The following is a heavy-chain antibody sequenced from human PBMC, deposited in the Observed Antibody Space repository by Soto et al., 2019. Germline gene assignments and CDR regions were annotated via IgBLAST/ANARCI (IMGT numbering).Heavy chain of an antibody. CDR3: AKDQYPCLELEPCFFAY. CDR1: GFTFSSYA. V-gene: IGHV3-23*01. CDR2: ISGSGGST. J-gene: IGHJ4*02. D-gene: IGHD1-1*01. Sequence: PGGSLRLSCAASGFTFSSYAMSWVRQAPGKGLGWVSAISGSGGSTYYADSVKGRFTISRDNSKNTLYLQMNSLRAEDTAVYYCAKDQYPCLELEPCFFAYRGQGTLVIVSS.